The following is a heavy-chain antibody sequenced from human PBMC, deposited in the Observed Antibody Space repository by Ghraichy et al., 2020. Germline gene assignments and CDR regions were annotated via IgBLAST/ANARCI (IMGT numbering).Heavy chain of an antibody. J-gene: IGHJ3*01. CDR3: VRAFDV. CDR1: GFTFNNYW. V-gene: IGHV3-74*01. Sequence: GESLRLSCAASGFTFNNYWMHWVRQAPGKGLVWISRIHTDGSKTHYADSVKGRFTISRDNAQNTLYLQMNSLRVEDTAVYYCVRAFDVWGQGTMVTVAS. CDR2: IHTDGSKT.